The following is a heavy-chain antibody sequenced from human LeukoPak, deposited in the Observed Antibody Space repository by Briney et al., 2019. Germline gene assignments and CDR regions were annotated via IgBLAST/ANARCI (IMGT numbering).Heavy chain of an antibody. J-gene: IGHJ4*02. CDR2: IYTSGST. Sequence: PSETLSLTCTVSGGSISSYYWSWIRQPAGKGLEWIGRIYTSGSTNYNPSLKSRVTISVDTSKNQSSLKLSSVTAADTAVYYCARLREYYGSGSYYTPYYFDYWGQGTLVTVSS. D-gene: IGHD3-10*01. CDR3: ARLREYYGSGSYYTPYYFDY. V-gene: IGHV4-4*07. CDR1: GGSISSYY.